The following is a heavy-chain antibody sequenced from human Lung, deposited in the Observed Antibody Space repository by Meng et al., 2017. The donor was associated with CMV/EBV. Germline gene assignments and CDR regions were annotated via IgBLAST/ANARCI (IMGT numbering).Heavy chain of an antibody. CDR1: GFSLSTSGVG. CDR2: IYGDDEK. V-gene: IGHV2-5*02. D-gene: IGHD6-6*01. J-gene: IGHJ5*02. Sequence: IPLKESGPTLVQPTQTLTLTFTFSGFSLSTSGVGVGWIRHPPGKALECLAIIYGDDEKRYSPSLESRLTVTKDTSKNQVVLTMTNMVPVDTATYYCARAAARPSDWFDPWGQGTLVTVSS. CDR3: ARAAARPSDWFDP.